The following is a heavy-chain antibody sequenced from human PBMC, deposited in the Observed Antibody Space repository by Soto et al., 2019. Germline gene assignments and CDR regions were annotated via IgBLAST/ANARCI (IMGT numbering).Heavy chain of an antibody. CDR2: VSGSGGST. CDR3: AKPPDYNWRDY. D-gene: IGHD1-20*01. J-gene: IGHJ4*02. Sequence: EVPLLESGGGLVQPGGSLRLSCAASGFTFSSYAMSWVRQAPGKGLEWISAVSGSGGSTYYADSVKGRFTIARDNSKDTLYLQMNNLRAEETAVYYCAKPPDYNWRDYWGQGSLVTVSS. CDR1: GFTFSSYA. V-gene: IGHV3-23*01.